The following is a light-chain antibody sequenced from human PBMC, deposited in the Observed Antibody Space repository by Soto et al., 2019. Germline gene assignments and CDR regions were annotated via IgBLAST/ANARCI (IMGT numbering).Light chain of an antibody. J-gene: IGKJ2*01. CDR1: QSVSSN. Sequence: EIVMTQSPATLSVSPGERATLSCRASQSVSSNLAWYQQKPGQAPRLLIYGASTRATGIPARFSGRGSGTEFTLTISSLQSEDFAVYYCQQYNNWPHTCGQGTKLEIK. V-gene: IGKV3-15*01. CDR3: QQYNNWPHT. CDR2: GAS.